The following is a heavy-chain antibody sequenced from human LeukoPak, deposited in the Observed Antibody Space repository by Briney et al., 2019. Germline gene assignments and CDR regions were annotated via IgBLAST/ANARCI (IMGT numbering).Heavy chain of an antibody. CDR1: GFTFSSYS. CDR3: ARVWGAPYDFWSGYLDY. D-gene: IGHD3-3*01. CDR2: ISSSSSTI. Sequence: GGSLRLSCAASGFTFSSYSMNWVRQAPGKGLEWVSYISSSSSTIYYADSVKGRFTISRDNAKKSLYLQMNSLRAEDTAVYYCARVWGAPYDFWSGYLDYWGQGTLVTVSS. J-gene: IGHJ4*02. V-gene: IGHV3-48*04.